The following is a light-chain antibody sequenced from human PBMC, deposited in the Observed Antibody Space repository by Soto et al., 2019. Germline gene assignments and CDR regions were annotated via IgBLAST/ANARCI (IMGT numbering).Light chain of an antibody. CDR2: GAS. CDR3: QQYGRAPWT. J-gene: IGKJ1*01. Sequence: EIVLTQSPGTLSLSPGERATLSCRASQSVSNNYLAWYQQKPGQAPRLLIYGASNRATGIPDRFSGSGSGTDFTLTISRLEPEDFAVYYCQQYGRAPWTFGQGTRVEIK. V-gene: IGKV3-20*01. CDR1: QSVSNNY.